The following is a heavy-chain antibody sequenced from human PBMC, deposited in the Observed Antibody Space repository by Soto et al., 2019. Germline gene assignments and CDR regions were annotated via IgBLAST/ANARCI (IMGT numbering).Heavy chain of an antibody. CDR2: ISSSGSTI. V-gene: IGHV3-11*01. J-gene: IGHJ5*02. D-gene: IGHD2-15*01. CDR3: ARDRAVVVAATLTLVDWFDP. CDR1: GFTFSDYY. Sequence: GGSLRLSCAASGFTFSDYYMSWIRQAPGKGLEWVSYISSSGSTIYYADSVKGRFTIPRDNAKNSLYLQMNSLRAEDTAVYYCARDRAVVVAATLTLVDWFDPWGQGTLVTVSS.